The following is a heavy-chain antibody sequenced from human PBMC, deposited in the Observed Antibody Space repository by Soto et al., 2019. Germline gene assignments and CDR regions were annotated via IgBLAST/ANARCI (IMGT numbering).Heavy chain of an antibody. J-gene: IGHJ1*01. V-gene: IGHV3-30-3*01. CDR1: GFTFSSYA. CDR3: ARDSYYYDSSGYYTRPEYFQH. Sequence: QVQLVESGGGVVQPGRSLRLSCAASGFTFSSYAMHWVRQAPGKGLEWVAVISYDGSNKYYADSVKGRFTISRDNSKNTLYLQMNSLRAEDTAVYYCARDSYYYDSSGYYTRPEYFQHWGQGTLVTVSS. D-gene: IGHD3-22*01. CDR2: ISYDGSNK.